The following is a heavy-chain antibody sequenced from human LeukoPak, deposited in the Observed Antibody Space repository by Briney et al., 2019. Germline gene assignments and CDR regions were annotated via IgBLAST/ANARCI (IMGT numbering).Heavy chain of an antibody. Sequence: PSQTLSLTCTVSGGSLSRGDYYWSWIRQPPGKGLEWIVYIYFSGSTYSNPSLKSRVTISVDTSKNQFSLKLSSVTAADTAVYYCARVPFWSGYPGYYYGMDVWGQGTTVTVSS. CDR1: GGSLSRGDYY. CDR3: ARVPFWSGYPGYYYGMDV. CDR2: IYFSGST. D-gene: IGHD3-3*01. J-gene: IGHJ6*02. V-gene: IGHV4-30-4*01.